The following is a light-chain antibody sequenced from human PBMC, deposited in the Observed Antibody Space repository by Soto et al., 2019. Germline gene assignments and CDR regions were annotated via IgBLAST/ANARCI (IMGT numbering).Light chain of an antibody. CDR3: QQYNSYSS. CDR1: QSISSW. J-gene: IGKJ2*01. Sequence: DIQMTQSPSTLSASVGARVTITCRASQSISSWLAWYQQKPGKAPKLLIYKASSFESGVPSRFSGSGSGTEFPLTISSLQTDDFATYYCQQYNSYSSFGQGTKLEIK. CDR2: KAS. V-gene: IGKV1-5*03.